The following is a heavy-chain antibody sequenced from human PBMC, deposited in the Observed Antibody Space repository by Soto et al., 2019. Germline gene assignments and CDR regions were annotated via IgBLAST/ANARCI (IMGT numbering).Heavy chain of an antibody. V-gene: IGHV3-15*07. CDR1: GFSFNTAW. D-gene: IGHD1-26*01. Sequence: EVHLVESGGGLVKPGGSLRLSCADSGFSFNTAWMNWVRQAPGVGLEWVGLIKGSRSGGTRDYAAPVKDRFTISRDDSKNILYLQMNSLRIEDTAVHYCVTDAAIIVGLNGVGFWGQGTLVTVSS. J-gene: IGHJ4*02. CDR3: VTDAAIIVGLNGVGF. CDR2: IKGSRSGGTR.